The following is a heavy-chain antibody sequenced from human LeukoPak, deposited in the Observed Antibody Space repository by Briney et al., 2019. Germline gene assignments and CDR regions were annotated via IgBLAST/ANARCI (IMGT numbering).Heavy chain of an antibody. CDR3: ARVTYDSSGYYLVDI. CDR2: IIPIFCTA. V-gene: IGHV1-69*05. CDR1: RGTFSSYA. J-gene: IGHJ3*02. Sequence: SVKVSCKASRGTFSSYAIRWVRQAPGQGREWMGGIIPIFCTANYAQKFQGRVTITTDEFTSTAYMELSSLRSEDTAVYYCARVTYDSSGYYLVDIWGQGTMVTVSS. D-gene: IGHD3-22*01.